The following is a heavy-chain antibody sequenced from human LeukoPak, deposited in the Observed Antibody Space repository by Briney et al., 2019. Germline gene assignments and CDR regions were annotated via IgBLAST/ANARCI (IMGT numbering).Heavy chain of an antibody. CDR2: IYTNTVT. CDR3: ARGGSSTFDY. D-gene: IGHD6-13*01. Sequence: GGSLRLSCVASGFYASSHYMAWVRQAPGRGLEWVSIIYTNTVTQYADSVRGRFTISRENAKNSLYLQMNSLRAGDTAVYYCARGGSSTFDYWGQGTLVTVSS. J-gene: IGHJ4*02. V-gene: IGHV3-66*01. CDR1: GFYASSHY.